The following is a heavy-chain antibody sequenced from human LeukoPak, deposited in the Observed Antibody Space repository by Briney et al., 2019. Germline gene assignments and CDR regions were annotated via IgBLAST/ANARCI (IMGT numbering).Heavy chain of an antibody. Sequence: GRSLRPSCAASGFTPSSVATTWVRQAPGEGMEWVSAISGSGGSRFYATSVTGRFTISRDNSKNTRYLQMNSLRAEDTAVYYCAKNDQWRPGYFDYWGQGTLVTVSS. D-gene: IGHD6-19*01. CDR2: ISGSGGSR. J-gene: IGHJ4*02. CDR3: AKNDQWRPGYFDY. V-gene: IGHV3-23*01. CDR1: GFTPSSVA.